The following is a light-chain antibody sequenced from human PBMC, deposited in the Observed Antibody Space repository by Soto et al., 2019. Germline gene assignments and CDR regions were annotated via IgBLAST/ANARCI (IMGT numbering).Light chain of an antibody. Sequence: QSALTQPPSASGSPGQSLTISCTGTSSDVGGYNYVSWYQQHPGKAPKLIIFEVSKRPSGVPDRFSGSKSGNTASLTVSGLQAEDEADYYCCSRGGSNVFGTGTKLTVL. CDR3: CSRGGSNV. J-gene: IGLJ1*01. V-gene: IGLV2-8*01. CDR2: EVS. CDR1: SSDVGGYNY.